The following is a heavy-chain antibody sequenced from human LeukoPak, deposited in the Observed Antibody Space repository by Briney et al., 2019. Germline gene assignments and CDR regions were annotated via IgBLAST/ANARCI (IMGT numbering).Heavy chain of an antibody. J-gene: IGHJ5*02. D-gene: IGHD2-2*02. CDR2: IKQDGSEK. CDR3: ARDRYCSSTSCYSWFDP. CDR1: GFTCSSYW. Sequence: GGSLRLSCAASGFTCSSYWMSWVRQAPGKGLEWVANIKQDGSEKYYVDSVKGRFTISRDNAKNSLYLQMNSLRAEDTAVYYCARDRYCSSTSCYSWFDPWGQGTLVTVSS. V-gene: IGHV3-7*04.